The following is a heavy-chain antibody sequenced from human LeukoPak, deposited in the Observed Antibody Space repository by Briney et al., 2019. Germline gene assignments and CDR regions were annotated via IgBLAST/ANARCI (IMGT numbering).Heavy chain of an antibody. CDR1: GFTFSSYG. CDR3: ARDRGYSYGYYFDY. Sequence: PGRSLRLSCASSGFTFSSYGMHWVRQAPGKGLEWVAVISYDGSNKYYADSVKGRFTISRDNSKNTLYLQMNSLRAEDTAVYYFARDRGYSYGYYFDYWGQGTLVTVSS. J-gene: IGHJ4*02. D-gene: IGHD5-18*01. V-gene: IGHV3-30*03. CDR2: ISYDGSNK.